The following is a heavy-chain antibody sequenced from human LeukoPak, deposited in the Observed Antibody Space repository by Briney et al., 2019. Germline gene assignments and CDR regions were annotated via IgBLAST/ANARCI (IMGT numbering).Heavy chain of an antibody. V-gene: IGHV1-18*01. CDR2: ISAYNGNT. J-gene: IGHJ5*02. Sequence: GASVKVSCKASGYTFTSYGISWVRQAPGQGLEWMGWISAYNGNTNYAQKLQGRVTMTTDTSTSTAYMELRSLRSDDTAVYYCARDPSYYDFWSGYYQTSSNWFDPWGQGTLVTVSS. CDR3: ARDPSYYDFWSGYYQTSSNWFDP. CDR1: GYTFTSYG. D-gene: IGHD3-3*01.